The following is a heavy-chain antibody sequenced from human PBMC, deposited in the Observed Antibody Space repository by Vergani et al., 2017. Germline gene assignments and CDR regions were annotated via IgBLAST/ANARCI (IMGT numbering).Heavy chain of an antibody. J-gene: IGHJ4*02. Sequence: QITLKESGPTLVKPTQTLTLTCTFSGFSLSTSGVGVGWIRQPPGKALEWLALIYWDDDKRYSPSLKSRLTITKDTSKNQVVLTMTNMDPVDTATYYCALGYYYGSGSYPSLYYFDYWGQGTLVTVSS. D-gene: IGHD3-10*01. V-gene: IGHV2-5*02. CDR2: IYWDDDK. CDR3: ALGYYYGSGSYPSLYYFDY. CDR1: GFSLSTSGVG.